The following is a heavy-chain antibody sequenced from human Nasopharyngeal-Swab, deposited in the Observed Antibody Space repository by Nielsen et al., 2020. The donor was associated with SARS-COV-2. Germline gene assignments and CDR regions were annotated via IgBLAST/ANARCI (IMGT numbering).Heavy chain of an antibody. Sequence: GESLKIFCASSGFTFSSYGMHLVRQAPGKGLGWVAVIWYDGSNKDYADPVKGRFTISRDNSKNTLYLQMNSLRAEDTVVYYCARDLGATLDVWGQGTLVTVSS. D-gene: IGHD1-26*01. J-gene: IGHJ4*02. CDR2: IWYDGSNK. CDR3: ARDLGATLDV. V-gene: IGHV3-33*01. CDR1: GFTFSSYG.